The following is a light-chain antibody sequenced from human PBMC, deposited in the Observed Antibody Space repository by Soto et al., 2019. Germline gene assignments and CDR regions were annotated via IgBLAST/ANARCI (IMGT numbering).Light chain of an antibody. CDR3: SSYTSSSTSV. Sequence: QSALTQPASVSGSPGQSITISCTGTSSDVGGYNYVSWYQQHPGKAPKLMIYDVSNRPSWVSNRFSGSKSGNTASLTISGLQAEDEADYYCSSYTSSSTSVFGGGTKVTVL. CDR2: DVS. V-gene: IGLV2-14*01. CDR1: SSDVGGYNY. J-gene: IGLJ2*01.